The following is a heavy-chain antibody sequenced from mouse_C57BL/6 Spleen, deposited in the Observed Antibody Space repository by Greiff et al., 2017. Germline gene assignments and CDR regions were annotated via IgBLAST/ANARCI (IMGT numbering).Heavy chain of an antibody. V-gene: IGHV1-80*01. Sequence: VQLQQSGAELVKPGASVKISCKASGYAFSSYWMNWVKQRPGKGLEWIGQIYPGDGDTNYNGKFKGKATLTADKSSSTAYMQLSSLTSEDSAVYFCARSGLHYYAMDYWGQGTSVTVSS. D-gene: IGHD3-1*01. CDR3: ARSGLHYYAMDY. CDR2: IYPGDGDT. CDR1: GYAFSSYW. J-gene: IGHJ4*01.